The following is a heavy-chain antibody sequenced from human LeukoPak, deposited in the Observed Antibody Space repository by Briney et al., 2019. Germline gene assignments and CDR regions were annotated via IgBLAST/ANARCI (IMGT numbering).Heavy chain of an antibody. CDR3: AVMHGYYDGSGYWVQ. J-gene: IGHJ4*02. D-gene: IGHD3-22*01. V-gene: IGHV3-23*01. CDR1: GFTFSSYG. CDR2: ITPGGAST. Sequence: GGSLRLSCAASGFTFSSYGMSWVRQAPGQGLEWVSFITPGGASTSYADSVKGRFTISRDNPRNTLYMQMNSLRDEDTALYYCAVMHGYYDGSGYWVQWGQGTMVTVSS.